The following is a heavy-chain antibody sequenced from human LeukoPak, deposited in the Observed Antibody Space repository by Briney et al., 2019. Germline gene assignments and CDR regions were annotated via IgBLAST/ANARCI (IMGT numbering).Heavy chain of an antibody. CDR3: ARVGRGGRVSSSWSIDY. Sequence: SETLSLTCTVSGGSISSYYWSWIRQPPGKGLEWIGYIYYSGITNYNPSLKSRVTISVDTSKNQFSLKLSSVNAADTAVYYCARVGRGGRVSSSWSIDYWGQGTLVTVSS. CDR2: IYYSGIT. V-gene: IGHV4-59*01. J-gene: IGHJ4*02. CDR1: GGSISSYY. D-gene: IGHD6-13*01.